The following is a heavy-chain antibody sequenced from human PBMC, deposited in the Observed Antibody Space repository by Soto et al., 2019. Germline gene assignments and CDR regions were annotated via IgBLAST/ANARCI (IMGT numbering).Heavy chain of an antibody. CDR3: AKETTDAFDI. J-gene: IGHJ3*02. V-gene: IGHV3-9*01. CDR1: GFTFDDYA. D-gene: IGHD4-17*01. CDR2: ISWNSGSI. Sequence: ESGGGLVQPGRSLRLSCAASGFTFDDYAMHWVRQAPGKGLEWVSGISWNSGSIGYADSVKGRFTISRDNAKNSLYLQMNSLRAEDTALYYCAKETTDAFDIWGQGTMVTVSS.